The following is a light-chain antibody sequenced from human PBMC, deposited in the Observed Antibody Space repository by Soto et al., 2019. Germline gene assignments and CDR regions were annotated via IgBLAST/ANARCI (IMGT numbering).Light chain of an antibody. J-gene: IGKJ1*01. CDR3: QQYNNWPPTWT. CDR2: GAS. CDR1: QSVSSR. Sequence: IVMAQSPGTLSLSPWERATLSCRASQSVSSRLAWYQQKPGQAPRLLISGASTRATGIPARFSGSGSGTEFTLTISSLQSEDFAVYYCQQYNNWPPTWTFGQGTKVDIK. V-gene: IGKV3-15*01.